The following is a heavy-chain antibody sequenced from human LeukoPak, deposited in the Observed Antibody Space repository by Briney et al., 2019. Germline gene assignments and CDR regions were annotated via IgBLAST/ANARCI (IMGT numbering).Heavy chain of an antibody. CDR3: ARTRYYYNSRSYGAPYYFDY. V-gene: IGHV4-38-2*02. Sequence: SETLSLTCTVSGYSISSGYYWGWIRQPPGKGLEWIGSLYYSGRTYYNPSLKSRVTISVDTSKNQFSLKLSSVTAADTAVYYCARTRYYYNSRSYGAPYYFDYWGQGTLVTVSS. J-gene: IGHJ4*02. D-gene: IGHD3-10*01. CDR1: GYSISSGYY. CDR2: LYYSGRT.